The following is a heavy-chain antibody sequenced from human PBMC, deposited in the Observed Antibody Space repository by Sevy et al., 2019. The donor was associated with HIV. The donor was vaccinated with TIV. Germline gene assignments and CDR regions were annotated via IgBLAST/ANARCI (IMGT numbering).Heavy chain of an antibody. CDR2: IYYSGST. J-gene: IGHJ3*02. D-gene: IGHD2-8*01. CDR1: GGSISSCDYY. Sequence: SETLSLTCTVSGGSISSCDYYWSWIRQPPGKGLEWIGYIYYSGSTYYNPSLKGLVTILVDTSKNQFSLKLSSVTAADTAVYYCARVRLIPSVYCTNGVCYPDAFDIWGQGTMVTVSS. V-gene: IGHV4-30-4*01. CDR3: ARVRLIPSVYCTNGVCYPDAFDI.